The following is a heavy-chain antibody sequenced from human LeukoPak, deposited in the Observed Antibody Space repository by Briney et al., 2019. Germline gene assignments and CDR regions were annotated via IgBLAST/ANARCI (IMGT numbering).Heavy chain of an antibody. J-gene: IGHJ4*02. Sequence: GGSLRLSCAASGFTFSSYGMHWVRQAPGKGLEWVAVISYDGSNKYYADSVKGRFTISRDNSKNTLYLQMNSLRAEDTAVYYCAKEGGSFCSTSCYWFDYWGQGTLVTVSS. CDR3: AKEGGSFCSTSCYWFDY. D-gene: IGHD2-2*01. CDR1: GFTFSSYG. V-gene: IGHV3-30*18. CDR2: ISYDGSNK.